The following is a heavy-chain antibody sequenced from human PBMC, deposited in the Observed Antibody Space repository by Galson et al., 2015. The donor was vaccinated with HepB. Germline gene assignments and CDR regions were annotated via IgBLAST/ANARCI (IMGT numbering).Heavy chain of an antibody. V-gene: IGHV3-66*04. CDR3: ARRDYGGNSNYYGMDV. CDR1: GFTVSSNY. D-gene: IGHD4-23*01. CDR2: IYSGGST. J-gene: IGHJ6*02. Sequence: SLRLSCAASGFTVSSNYMSWVRQAPGKGLEWVSVIYSGGSTYYADSVKGRFTISRDNSKNTLYLQMNSLRAEDTAVYYCARRDYGGNSNYYGMDVWGQGTTVTVSS.